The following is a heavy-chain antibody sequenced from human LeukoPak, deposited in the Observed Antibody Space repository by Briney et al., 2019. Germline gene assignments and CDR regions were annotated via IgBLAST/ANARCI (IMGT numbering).Heavy chain of an antibody. J-gene: IGHJ4*02. CDR1: AFTFRSYG. V-gene: IGHV3-30*02. D-gene: IGHD6-19*01. CDR3: AKDPWYQAVAGIWYVDY. CDR2: IRYDGSNK. Sequence: GGSLRLSCATSAFTFRSYGMHWVRQAPDKGLEWVAFIRYDGSNKYYADSVKGRFTISRDNSKNTLYLQMSSLRDEDTGVYYCAKDPWYQAVAGIWYVDYWGQGTLVTVSS.